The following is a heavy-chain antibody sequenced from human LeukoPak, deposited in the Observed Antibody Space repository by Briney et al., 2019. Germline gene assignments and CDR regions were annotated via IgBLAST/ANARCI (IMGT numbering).Heavy chain of an antibody. J-gene: IGHJ5*02. D-gene: IGHD6-13*01. Sequence: SETLSLTCTVSGGSISSDDYYWSWIRQPPGKGLEWIGNIYYSGSTYYNPSLKSRVIISVDTSKNQFTLQLSSVTAADTAVYYCARVDLYSSSWRASNWFDPWGQGTLVTVSS. V-gene: IGHV4-30-4*01. CDR3: ARVDLYSSSWRASNWFDP. CDR1: GGSISSDDYY. CDR2: IYYSGST.